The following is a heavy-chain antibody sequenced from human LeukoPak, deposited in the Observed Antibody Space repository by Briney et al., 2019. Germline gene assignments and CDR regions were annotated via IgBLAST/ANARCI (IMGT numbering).Heavy chain of an antibody. CDR3: ARGLRGYTYGYVPWELYHYMDV. CDR2: TYYRSKWYN. CDR1: GDSVSSNSAA. Sequence: SQTLSLTCAISGDSVSSNSAAWNWIRQSPSRGLEWLGRTYYRSKWYNDYAVSVKSRITINPDTSKNQFSLQLNSVTPEDTAVYYCARGLRGYTYGYVPWELYHYMDVWGKGTTVTISS. V-gene: IGHV6-1*01. J-gene: IGHJ6*03. D-gene: IGHD5-18*01.